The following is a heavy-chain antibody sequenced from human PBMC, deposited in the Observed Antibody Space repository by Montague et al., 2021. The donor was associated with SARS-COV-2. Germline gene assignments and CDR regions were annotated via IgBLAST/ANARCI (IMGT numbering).Heavy chain of an antibody. Sequence: CAISGDSVWSNTAAWNWIRQSPSGVLEWLGRTNYRSKWTSDYATSVEGRISIDPDTSKNQFFLHLRSVTPEDTGVYYCVRDTGSAQAGFDAWGQGTLVTVPS. V-gene: IGHV6-1*01. CDR3: VRDTGSAQAGFDA. D-gene: IGHD4-17*01. CDR2: TNYRSKWTS. J-gene: IGHJ4*02. CDR1: GDSVWSNTAA.